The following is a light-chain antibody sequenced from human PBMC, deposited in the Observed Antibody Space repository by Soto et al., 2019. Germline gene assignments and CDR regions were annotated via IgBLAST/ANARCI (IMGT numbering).Light chain of an antibody. V-gene: IGKV1-12*01. CDR2: AAS. CDR1: QDINSW. J-gene: IGKJ4*01. CDR3: QQANSFPLT. Sequence: DIKMTQSPSSVSASVGDRVTITCRASQDINSWLAWYQQKPGIAPKLLISAASSLQSGVPSRFSGSGSGTDFTLTISSLQPEDFATYYCQQANSFPLTFGGGTKVQIK.